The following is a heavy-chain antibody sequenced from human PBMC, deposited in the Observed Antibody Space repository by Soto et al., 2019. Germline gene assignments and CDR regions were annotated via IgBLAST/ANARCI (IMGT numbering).Heavy chain of an antibody. Sequence: ASVKVSCKASGYTFTSYAMHWVRQAPGQRLEWMGWINAGNANTKYSQKFQGRVTITRDTSASKAYMELSSLRSEDTAVYYCARAEGRYYYDSSGFEEALDYWGQGTLVTVSS. CDR2: INAGNANT. CDR1: GYTFTSYA. D-gene: IGHD3-22*01. J-gene: IGHJ4*02. V-gene: IGHV1-3*01. CDR3: ARAEGRYYYDSSGFEEALDY.